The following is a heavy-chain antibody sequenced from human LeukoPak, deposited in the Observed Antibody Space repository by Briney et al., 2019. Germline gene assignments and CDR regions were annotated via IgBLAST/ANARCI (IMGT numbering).Heavy chain of an antibody. V-gene: IGHV4-4*07. CDR2: IHTSGST. J-gene: IGHJ6*03. CDR3: ASPSGSYLNYYYMDV. CDR1: GGSISSYY. D-gene: IGHD1-26*01. Sequence: SETLSLTCTVSGGSISSYYWSWIRQPAGKGLEWIGRIHTSGSTKYNPSLKSRVTISVDTSKNQFSLKLSSVTAADTAVYYCASPSGSYLNYYYMDVWGKGTTVTVSS.